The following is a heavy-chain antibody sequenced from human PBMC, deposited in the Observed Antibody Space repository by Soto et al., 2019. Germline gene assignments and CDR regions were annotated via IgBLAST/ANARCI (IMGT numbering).Heavy chain of an antibody. Sequence: QVQLQESGPGLVKPSETLSFTCTVSGGSVSSGNYFWSWIRQPPGKGLEWIGYIHSSGSTNYNPSLKSRVTISVDTSRNQFSLRLTSVTAADTAVYFCAILTKPTAVTTAFRGGYGLDVWGQGTTVTVSS. CDR1: GGSVSSGNYF. V-gene: IGHV4-61*01. CDR3: AILTKPTAVTTAFRGGYGLDV. J-gene: IGHJ6*02. D-gene: IGHD4-17*01. CDR2: IHSSGST.